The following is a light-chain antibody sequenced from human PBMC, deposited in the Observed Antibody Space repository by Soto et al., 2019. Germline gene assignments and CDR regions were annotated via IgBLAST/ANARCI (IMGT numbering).Light chain of an antibody. CDR3: QQYNSYSTT. CDR1: QSISSW. J-gene: IGKJ1*01. CDR2: DAS. Sequence: DIQMTQSPSTLSASVGDRVTITCRASQSISSWLAWYQQKPGKAPKLLIYDASSLESGVPSRFGGSGSGTEFTLTISSLQPNDFATYYCQQYNSYSTTFGQGTKV. V-gene: IGKV1-5*01.